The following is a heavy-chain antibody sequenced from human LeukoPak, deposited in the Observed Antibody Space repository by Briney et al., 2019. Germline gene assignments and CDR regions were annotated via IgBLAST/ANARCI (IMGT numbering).Heavy chain of an antibody. V-gene: IGHV2-70*11. Sequence: SGPTLVNPAQTLTLTCTFSGFSLSTSGMCVNWIRQPPGKALEWLARIDWDNDKYYSTSLKTRLTISKDTSKNQVVLTMTNLDPVDTATYYCARVLSPQAALDIWGRGTLVTVSS. CDR1: GFSLSTSGMC. J-gene: IGHJ3*02. CDR3: ARVLSPQAALDI. CDR2: IDWDNDK.